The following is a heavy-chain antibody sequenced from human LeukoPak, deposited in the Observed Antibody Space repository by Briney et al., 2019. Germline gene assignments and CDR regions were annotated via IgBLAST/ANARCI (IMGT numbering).Heavy chain of an antibody. Sequence: SETLSLTCTVSGGSISGYYWSWIRQPPGKGLEWIGYIYYSGSTSYNPSLKSRVTISVDTSKNQFSLKLSSVTAADTAMYYCASPRQYSTGWHAPDYWGQGTLVTVSS. CDR2: IYYSGST. CDR1: GGSISGYY. V-gene: IGHV4-59*01. J-gene: IGHJ4*02. CDR3: ASPRQYSTGWHAPDY. D-gene: IGHD6-19*01.